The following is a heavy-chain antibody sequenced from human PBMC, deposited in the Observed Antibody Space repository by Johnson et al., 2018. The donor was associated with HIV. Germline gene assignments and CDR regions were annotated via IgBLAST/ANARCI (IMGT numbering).Heavy chain of an antibody. Sequence: VQLVESGGGVVQPGGSLRLSCAASGFTVSRNYMSWVRQAPRKGLEWVSVIYSGGITYHAASVQGRFTISRDNSKNTVYLQMNSLRAEDTAVYYCARGYILTGYSGAFDVWGRGTLVTVSS. CDR2: IYSGGIT. D-gene: IGHD3-9*01. J-gene: IGHJ3*01. CDR3: ARGYILTGYSGAFDV. V-gene: IGHV3-66*01. CDR1: GFTVSRNY.